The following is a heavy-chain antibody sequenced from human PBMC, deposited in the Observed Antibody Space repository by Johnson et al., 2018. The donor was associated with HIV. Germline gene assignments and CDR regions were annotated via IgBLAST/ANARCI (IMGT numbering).Heavy chain of an antibody. CDR3: ARVSDDYGGNPAAWGAFDI. J-gene: IGHJ3*02. CDR1: GFTFNKYW. D-gene: IGHD4-23*01. Sequence: VQLVESGGGLVQPGGSLRLSCAASGFTFNKYWMSWVRQAPGKGLEWVANIKQDGSERYYVDSVKGRFTISRDNAKNSLSLQMNSLRAEDTALYYCARVSDDYGGNPAAWGAFDIWGQGTMVTVSS. CDR2: IKQDGSER. V-gene: IGHV3-7*03.